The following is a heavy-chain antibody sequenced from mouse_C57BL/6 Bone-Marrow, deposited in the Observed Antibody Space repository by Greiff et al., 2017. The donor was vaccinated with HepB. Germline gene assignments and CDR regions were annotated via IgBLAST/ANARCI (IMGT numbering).Heavy chain of an antibody. CDR1: GYTFTSYW. CDR2: IYPGNSDT. CDR3: TKNSEGSSYYFDY. Sequence: EVQLQQSGTVLARPGASVKMSCKTSGYTFTSYWMHWVKQRPGQGLEWIGAIYPGNSDTSYNQKFKGKAKLTAVTSASTAYMKLSSLTNEDSAVYYCTKNSEGSSYYFDYWGQGTTLTVSS. D-gene: IGHD1-1*01. V-gene: IGHV1-5*01. J-gene: IGHJ2*01.